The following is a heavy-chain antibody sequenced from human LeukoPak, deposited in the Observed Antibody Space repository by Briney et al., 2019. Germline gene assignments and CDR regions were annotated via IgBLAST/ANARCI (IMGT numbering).Heavy chain of an antibody. D-gene: IGHD3-10*01. CDR3: ATKTFGSGRFDP. CDR1: GGSISNTNYY. Sequence: SETLSLTCTVSGGSISNTNYYCAWIRQPPGKGLEWIGNIYYSGTTYYNPSLKGRVTISLDTSKNQFSLRLSSVTAADTAVYYCATKTFGSGRFDPWGQGTLVTVSS. CDR2: IYYSGTT. V-gene: IGHV4-39*07. J-gene: IGHJ5*02.